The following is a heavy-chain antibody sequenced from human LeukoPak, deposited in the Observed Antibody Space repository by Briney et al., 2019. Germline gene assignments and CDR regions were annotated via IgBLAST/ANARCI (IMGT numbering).Heavy chain of an antibody. CDR1: GGTFSRYA. V-gene: IGHV1-69*13. CDR3: ARVGGYYGSGSYVGYYYMDV. J-gene: IGHJ6*03. Sequence: ASVKVSCKASGGTFSRYAMSWVRQAPGQGLEWMGGIIPIFGTASFAQKFQGRVTITADESTSTAYMELSSLRSEDTAVYYCARVGGYYGSGSYVGYYYMDVWGKGTTVTISS. CDR2: IIPIFGTA. D-gene: IGHD3-10*01.